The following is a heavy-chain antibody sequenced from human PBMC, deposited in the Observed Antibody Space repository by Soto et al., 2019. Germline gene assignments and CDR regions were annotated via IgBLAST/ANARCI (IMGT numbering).Heavy chain of an antibody. V-gene: IGHV3-30*18. CDR2: ISYDGSNK. CDR3: AKGWRITGTTGYGMDV. J-gene: IGHJ6*02. D-gene: IGHD1-7*01. CDR1: GLTFSSHG. Sequence: GGSLRISCGASGLTFSSHGMHWVRQAPGKGLEWVAVISYDGSNKYYADSVKGRFTISRDNSKNTLYLQMNSLRAEDTAVYYCAKGWRITGTTGYGMDVWGQGTTVTVSS.